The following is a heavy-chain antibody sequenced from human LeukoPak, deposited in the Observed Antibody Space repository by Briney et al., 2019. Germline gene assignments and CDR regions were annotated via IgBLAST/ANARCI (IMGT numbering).Heavy chain of an antibody. J-gene: IGHJ4*02. CDR3: ARHGSGNYQGDFDY. CDR2: IYYNGNT. CDR1: GGSISSYY. Sequence: PSETLSLTCTVSGGSISSYYWSWIRQPPGKGLEWIGYIYYNGNTNYNPSLESRVTISVDTSKNQFSLKLSSVTAADTAVYYCARHGSGNYQGDFDYWGQGTLVTVSS. D-gene: IGHD1-26*01. V-gene: IGHV4-59*08.